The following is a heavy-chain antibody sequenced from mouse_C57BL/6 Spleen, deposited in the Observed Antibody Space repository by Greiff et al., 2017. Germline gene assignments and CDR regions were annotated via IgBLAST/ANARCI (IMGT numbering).Heavy chain of an antibody. CDR2: INPGSGST. J-gene: IGHJ2*01. CDR1: GYTFTDYW. Sequence: QVQLQQPGAELVKPGASVKISCKASGYTFTDYWITWVKQRPGQGLEWIGVINPGSGSTSYNEKFKGKATLTVDPSSSTAYMQLSSLTSEDSAVYDGAISAYYFDYWGQGTTLTVSS. CDR3: AISAYYFDY. D-gene: IGHD6-2*01. V-gene: IGHV1-55*01.